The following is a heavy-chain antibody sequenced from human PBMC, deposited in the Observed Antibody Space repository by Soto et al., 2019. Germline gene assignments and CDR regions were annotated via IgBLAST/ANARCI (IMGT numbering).Heavy chain of an antibody. J-gene: IGHJ4*02. D-gene: IGHD2-2*01. V-gene: IGHV4-4*07. Sequence: SETLSLTCTVSGGSIRGYYWSWIRQSAGMGLEWIGRMHTSGSTNYNPSLKSRVTFSVDMSKNQISLKLTSVTAAETALYYCVRASMPKAHFDSWGQGTLVTVSS. CDR2: MHTSGST. CDR1: GGSIRGYY. CDR3: VRASMPKAHFDS.